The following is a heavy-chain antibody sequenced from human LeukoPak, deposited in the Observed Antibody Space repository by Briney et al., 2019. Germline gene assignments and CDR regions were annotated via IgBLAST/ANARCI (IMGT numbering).Heavy chain of an antibody. J-gene: IGHJ6*02. CDR3: ARGPRSYGMDV. CDR1: GGSFSGYY. V-gene: IGHV4-34*01. Sequence: SETLSLTCAVYGGSFSGYYWSWIRQPPGKGLEWIGEINHSGSTNYNPSLKSRVTISVDTSKNQFSLKLSSVTAADTAMYYCARGPRSYGMDVWGQGTTVTVSS. CDR2: INHSGST.